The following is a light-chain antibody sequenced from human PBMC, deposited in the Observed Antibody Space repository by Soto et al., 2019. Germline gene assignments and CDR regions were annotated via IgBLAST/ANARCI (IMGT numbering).Light chain of an antibody. J-gene: IGLJ3*02. CDR2: DTS. Sequence: QAVVTQEPSLTVSPGGTVTLTCGSSSGTVTSSHFPYWYQQKPGQAPRTLIYDTSNKHSWTPARVSGSLLGGKAALTLSGAQPEDEAEYYCLLSYSGGDWVFGGGTKLTVL. CDR3: LLSYSGGDWV. V-gene: IGLV7-46*01. CDR1: SGTVTSSHF.